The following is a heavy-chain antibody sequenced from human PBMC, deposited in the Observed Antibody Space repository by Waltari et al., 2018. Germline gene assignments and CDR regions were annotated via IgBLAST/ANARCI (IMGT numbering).Heavy chain of an antibody. Sequence: EVQLVECGGGLVKPGESRSLSCAASGLPLSYYSMNSVSQRPGKGLEWVASISGDGRYVYYADSVKGRLTVSSDKAKNVLFLQVSSLTVEDTAVYYCARDSGGTIFGVGNWFDPWGQGTLVSVSS. CDR2: ISGDGRYV. CDR1: GLPLSYYS. V-gene: IGHV3-21*02. J-gene: IGHJ5*02. CDR3: ARDSGGTIFGVGNWFDP. D-gene: IGHD3-3*01.